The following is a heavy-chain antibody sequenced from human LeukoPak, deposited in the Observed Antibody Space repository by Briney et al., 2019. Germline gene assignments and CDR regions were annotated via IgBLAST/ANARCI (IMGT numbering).Heavy chain of an antibody. V-gene: IGHV1-69*06. Sequence: SVKVSCKASGGTFNSYAISWVRQAPGQGLEWVGGIIPMSDTANYPQKFRGRLTITADIPTSTVYMELSSLRSEDTAVYYCAREDDTGRYMGDDAFDIWSQGTMVTVSS. CDR2: IIPMSDTA. D-gene: IGHD1-26*01. J-gene: IGHJ3*02. CDR3: AREDDTGRYMGDDAFDI. CDR1: GGTFNSYA.